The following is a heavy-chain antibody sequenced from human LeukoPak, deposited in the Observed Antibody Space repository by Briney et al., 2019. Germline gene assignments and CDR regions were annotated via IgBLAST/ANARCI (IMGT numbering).Heavy chain of an antibody. Sequence: GGSLRLSCAASGFTFSSYSMNWVRQAPGKGLEWVSSISSSSSYIYYADSVKGRFTISRDNAKNSLYLQMNSLRAEDTAVYYCAKSSGQTMVRGKFYYYYYMDVWGKGTTVTISS. J-gene: IGHJ6*03. V-gene: IGHV3-21*04. CDR3: AKSSGQTMVRGKFYYYYYMDV. CDR2: ISSSSSYI. D-gene: IGHD3-10*01. CDR1: GFTFSSYS.